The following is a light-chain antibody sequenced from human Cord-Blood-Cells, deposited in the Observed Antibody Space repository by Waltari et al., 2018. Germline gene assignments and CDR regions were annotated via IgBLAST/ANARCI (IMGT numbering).Light chain of an antibody. J-gene: IGLJ3*02. CDR1: SSNIGSNY. CDR2: RNN. V-gene: IGLV1-47*01. CDR3: AAWDDSLSGWV. Sequence: QSVLTQPPSASGTPGQRVTISCSGSSSNIGSNYVYWYQQLPGTAPKLLIYRNNQRPSGVPARFSGSKSGTSASLAISGLRSEDEADYYCAAWDDSLSGWVFGGGTKLNVL.